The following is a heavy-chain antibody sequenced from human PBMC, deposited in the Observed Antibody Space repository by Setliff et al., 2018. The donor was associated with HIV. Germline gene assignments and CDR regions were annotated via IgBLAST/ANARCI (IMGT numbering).Heavy chain of an antibody. V-gene: IGHV4-34*01. Sequence: PSETLSLTCAVYGGSFSGYYWSWIRQPPGKGLEWIGEMNHSGDTNYNPSLKSRVTISVDTSKNQFSLNLNSVTAADTAVYYCARLGAEDFSDYDWVDYWGQGTLVTVSS. CDR2: MNHSGDT. J-gene: IGHJ4*02. CDR1: GGSFSGYY. D-gene: IGHD5-12*01. CDR3: ARLGAEDFSDYDWVDY.